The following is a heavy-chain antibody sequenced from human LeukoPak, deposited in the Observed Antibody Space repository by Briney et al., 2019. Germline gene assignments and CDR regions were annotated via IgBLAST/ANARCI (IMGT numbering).Heavy chain of an antibody. CDR2: IIPIFGTA. V-gene: IGHV1-69*13. D-gene: IGHD4-11*01. Sequence: SVKVSCKASGGTFSSYAISWVRQAPGQGLEWMGGIIPIFGTANYAQKFQGRVTITADESTNTAYMELSSLRSDDTAVYYCAADLPYSNYGPLDYWGQGTLVTVSS. J-gene: IGHJ4*02. CDR3: AADLPYSNYGPLDY. CDR1: GGTFSSYA.